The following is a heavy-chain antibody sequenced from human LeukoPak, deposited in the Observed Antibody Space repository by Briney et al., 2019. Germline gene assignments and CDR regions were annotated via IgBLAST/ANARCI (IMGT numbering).Heavy chain of an antibody. CDR3: ARQQSAGAFDY. CDR2: IYYSGST. Sequence: PSETLSLTCTVSGRSISSSSYYWGWIPQPPGKGLEWIGSIYYSGSTYYNPSLKSRVTISVDTSKNQFSLKLSSVTAADTAVYYCARQQSAGAFDYWGQGTLVTVSS. D-gene: IGHD3-10*01. CDR1: GRSISSSSYY. J-gene: IGHJ4*02. V-gene: IGHV4-39*01.